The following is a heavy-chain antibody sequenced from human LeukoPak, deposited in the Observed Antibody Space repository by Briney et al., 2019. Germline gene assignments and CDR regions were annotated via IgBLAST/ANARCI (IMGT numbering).Heavy chain of an antibody. J-gene: IGHJ4*02. CDR2: INPSGGST. Sequence: ASVKVSCKASGYTFTSYYMHWVRQAPGQGLEWMGIINPSGGSTSYAQKFQGRVTMTRDTSTSTVYMELSSLRSEDTAVYYCARDRDYGFWSGSAFDYWGQGTLVTVSS. V-gene: IGHV1-46*01. CDR1: GYTFTSYY. D-gene: IGHD3-3*01. CDR3: ARDRDYGFWSGSAFDY.